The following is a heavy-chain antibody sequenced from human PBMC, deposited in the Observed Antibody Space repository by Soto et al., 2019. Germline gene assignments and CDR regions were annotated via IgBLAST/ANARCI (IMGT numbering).Heavy chain of an antibody. CDR3: ARDLIVVVPAAIHYYYYYYGMDV. Sequence: SLSLSCAASGFTFSSYAMHLVRQHPGKGLEWVAVISYDGSNKYYADSVKGGFTISRDNSKNTLYLQMNSLRAEDTAVYYCARDLIVVVPAAIHYYYYYYGMDVWGQGTTVTVAS. CDR2: ISYDGSNK. V-gene: IGHV3-30-3*01. J-gene: IGHJ6*02. CDR1: GFTFSSYA. D-gene: IGHD2-2*02.